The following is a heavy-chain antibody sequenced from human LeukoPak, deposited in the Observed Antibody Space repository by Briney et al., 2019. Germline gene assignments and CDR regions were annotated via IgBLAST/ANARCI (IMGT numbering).Heavy chain of an antibody. CDR3: AGLVGRYSSGLYYYYFDY. CDR1: GLTFSSHW. J-gene: IGHJ4*02. CDR2: ITNDGSST. D-gene: IGHD3-22*01. Sequence: GGSLRLSCAASGLTFSSHWTHWVRQAPGKGLVWVSRITNDGSSTTYADSVKGRFTISRDNAKNMLYLQVNSLRAEDTAVYYCAGLVGRYSSGLYYYYFDYWGQGTLVTVSS. V-gene: IGHV3-74*01.